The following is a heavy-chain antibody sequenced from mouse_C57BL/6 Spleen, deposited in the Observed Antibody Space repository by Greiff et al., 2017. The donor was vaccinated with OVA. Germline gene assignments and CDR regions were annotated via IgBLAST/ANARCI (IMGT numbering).Heavy chain of an antibody. V-gene: IGHV14-1*01. Sequence: EVQLQQSGAELVRPGASVKLSCTASGFNIKDYYMHWVKQRPEQGLEWIGRIDPEDGDTEYAPKFQGKATMTADTSSNTAYLQLSSLTSEDTAVYYCTTRITTVVANFDYWGQGTTLTVSS. D-gene: IGHD1-1*01. J-gene: IGHJ2*01. CDR1: GFNIKDYY. CDR3: TTRITTVVANFDY. CDR2: IDPEDGDT.